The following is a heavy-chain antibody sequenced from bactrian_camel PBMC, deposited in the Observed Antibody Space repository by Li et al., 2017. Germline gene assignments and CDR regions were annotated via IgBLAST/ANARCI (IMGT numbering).Heavy chain of an antibody. J-gene: IGHJ4*01. Sequence: HVQLVESGGGSVQSGGSLRLSCVVSGSPGVTYSMGWFRQVPGKGSEGIAAIAADGQTTYAESVKGRFTISQDNTGNTLYLQMNSLKTEDMAMYYCAKANCGSCYLGDWGQGTQVTVS. CDR2: IAADGQTT. D-gene: IGHD6*01. CDR3: AKANCGSCYLGD. V-gene: IGHV3S1*01. CDR1: GSPGVTYS.